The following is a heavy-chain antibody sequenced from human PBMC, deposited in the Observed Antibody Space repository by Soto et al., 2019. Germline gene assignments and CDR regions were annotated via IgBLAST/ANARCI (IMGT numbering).Heavy chain of an antibody. D-gene: IGHD6-13*01. V-gene: IGHV4-39*01. CDR3: ARRSSSWYISYYGMDV. CDR1: RDSISRSSYY. J-gene: IGHJ6*02. Sequence: SQPLSLDRPVSRDSISRSSYYRERIRQPPGKGLEWIGSIYYSGSTYYNPSLKSRVTISVDTSKNQFSLKLSSVTAADTAVYYCARRSSSWYISYYGMDVWGQGTTVTVSS. CDR2: IYYSGST.